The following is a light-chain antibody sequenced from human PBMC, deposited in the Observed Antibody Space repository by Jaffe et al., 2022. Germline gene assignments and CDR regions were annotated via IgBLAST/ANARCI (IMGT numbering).Light chain of an antibody. CDR1: SSNIGAGYD. CDR2: VNT. J-gene: IGLJ2*01. CDR3: QSYDSTRSVV. Sequence: QSVLTQPPSVSGAPGQRVTISCTGSSSNIGAGYDVYWYQQLPGTAPKLLIYVNTNRPSGVPDRFSGSKSGTSASLAITGLQAEDEADYYCQSYDSTRSVVFGGGTKLTVL. V-gene: IGLV1-40*01.